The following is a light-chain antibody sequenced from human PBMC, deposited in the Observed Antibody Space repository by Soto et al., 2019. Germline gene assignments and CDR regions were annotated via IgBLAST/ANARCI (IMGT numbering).Light chain of an antibody. CDR1: QSVSSSY. CDR3: QQSGSSPRT. Sequence: ESLWTQSPATLSVSPGDRATLSCRASQSVSSSYLAWYQQKPGQAPRLLIYGASSRATGIPARFSGSGSGTDFTLTISRLEPEDFAVYYCQQSGSSPRTFGQGTKVDIK. J-gene: IGKJ1*01. CDR2: GAS. V-gene: IGKV3-20*01.